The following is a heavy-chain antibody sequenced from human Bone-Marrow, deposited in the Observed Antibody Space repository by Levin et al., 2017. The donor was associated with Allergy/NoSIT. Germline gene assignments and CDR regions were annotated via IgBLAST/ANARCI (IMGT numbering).Heavy chain of an antibody. V-gene: IGHV4-59*01. Sequence: SETLSLTCTVSGGSISTYYWSWIRQPPGQGLEWIGYISYSGSTKYNPSLKSRITISVDTSKNQFALKVTSVTAEDTAVYYCARGSMWGLKDHWGQGTLVTVSS. CDR3: ARGSMWGLKDH. CDR2: ISYSGST. D-gene: IGHD1-26*01. CDR1: GGSISTYY. J-gene: IGHJ4*02.